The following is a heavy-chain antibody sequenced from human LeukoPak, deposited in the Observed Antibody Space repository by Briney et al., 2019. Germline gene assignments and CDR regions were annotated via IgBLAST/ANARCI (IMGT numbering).Heavy chain of an antibody. D-gene: IGHD3-10*01. CDR1: AFTVSSSF. V-gene: IGHV3-53*01. CDR2: IYSNGNT. CDR3: ARGELLPMSFDY. J-gene: IGHJ4*02. Sequence: AASAFTVSSSFMSWVRQAPGKWLEWVSIIYSNGNTHYADSVRGRFTISRDNSMNTLYLQMNNLRAEDTAVYYCARGELLPMSFDYWGQGTLVTVSS.